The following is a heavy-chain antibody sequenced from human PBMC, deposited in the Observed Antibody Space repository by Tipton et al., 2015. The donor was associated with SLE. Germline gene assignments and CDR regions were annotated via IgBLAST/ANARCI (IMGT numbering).Heavy chain of an antibody. V-gene: IGHV3-48*03. J-gene: IGHJ3*02. CDR1: GFIFSSYE. CDR3: ARRNSESGAFDM. D-gene: IGHD3-10*01. Sequence: QLVQSGGDLVQPGRSLRLSCTASGFIFSSYEMNWVRQAPGKGLEWVSYISSSGTSIYYADSVKGRFTISRDNSKNTLYLQMNSLRAEDTAVYYCARRNSESGAFDMWGQGTLVTVSS. CDR2: ISSSGTSI.